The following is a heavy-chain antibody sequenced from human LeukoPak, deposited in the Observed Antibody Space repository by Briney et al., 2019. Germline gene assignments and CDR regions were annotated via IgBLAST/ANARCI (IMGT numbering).Heavy chain of an antibody. V-gene: IGHV1-2*02. J-gene: IGHJ3*02. CDR2: INPNSGGT. CDR3: ARGKTYDYDAFDI. CDR1: GYAFTGYY. D-gene: IGHD3-22*01. Sequence: ASVKVSCKASGYAFTGYYMHWVRQAPGQGLEWMGWINPNSGGTNYTQKFQGRVTMTRNTSISTAYMELSSLRSEDTAVYYCARGKTYDYDAFDIWGQGTMVTVSS.